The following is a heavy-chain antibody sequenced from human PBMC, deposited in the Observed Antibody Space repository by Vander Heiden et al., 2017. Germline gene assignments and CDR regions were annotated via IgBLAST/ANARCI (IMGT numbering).Heavy chain of an antibody. CDR3: ARAFGGDGGGEVWGPNFDY. CDR2: IYHSGST. V-gene: IGHV4-30-2*01. Sequence: QLQLQESGSGLVKPSQTLSLTCAVSGGSISSGGYSWSWIRQPPGKGLEWIGYIYHSGSTYYNPSLKSRGTISVDRSKNQVSLKLRSVTAAETAVYYGARAFGGDGGGEVWGPNFDYWGQGTLVTVSS. J-gene: IGHJ4*02. CDR1: GGSISSGGYS. D-gene: IGHD3-16*01.